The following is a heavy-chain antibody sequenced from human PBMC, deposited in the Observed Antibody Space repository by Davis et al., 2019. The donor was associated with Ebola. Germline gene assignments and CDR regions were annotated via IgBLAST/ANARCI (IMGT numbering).Heavy chain of an antibody. CDR2: IYYSGGT. V-gene: IGHV4-31*03. CDR1: GGSIRSDNSF. J-gene: IGHJ5*02. D-gene: IGHD3-10*01. Sequence: MPSETLSLTCTVSGGSIRSDNSFWSWIRQHPEKGLEWIGDIYYSGGTHYNPSLKSRLTLSVDTSKNQFSLKLNSVTAADTAVYYCARDRGSGSYYQFDPWGQGTLVTVPS. CDR3: ARDRGSGSYYQFDP.